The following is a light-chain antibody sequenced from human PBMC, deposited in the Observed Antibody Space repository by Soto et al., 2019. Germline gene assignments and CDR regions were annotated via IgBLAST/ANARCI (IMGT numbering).Light chain of an antibody. CDR3: SSYAGSNNYV. CDR2: EVN. J-gene: IGLJ1*01. V-gene: IGLV2-8*01. CDR1: SSDIGGYNY. Sequence: QSALTQPPSASGSPGQSVTISCTGTSSDIGGYNYVSWYQQHPGNGPKLMIYEVNKRPSGVPDRFSGSKSGNTASLTVAGLQAEDGADYYCSSYAGSNNYVFGTGTKLTVL.